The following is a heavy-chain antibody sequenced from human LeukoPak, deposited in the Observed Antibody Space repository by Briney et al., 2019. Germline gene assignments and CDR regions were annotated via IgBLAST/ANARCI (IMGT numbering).Heavy chain of an antibody. Sequence: GGSLRLSCTASGFTFSSYWMHWVRQAPGKGLVWVSRISGDGSSTTYADSVKGRFTISRDNAKNTLYLQMNSLRAEDTAVYYCARAGYSNSCFDYWGQGTLVTVSS. CDR1: GFTFSSYW. J-gene: IGHJ4*02. V-gene: IGHV3-74*01. D-gene: IGHD6-13*01. CDR2: ISGDGSST. CDR3: ARAGYSNSCFDY.